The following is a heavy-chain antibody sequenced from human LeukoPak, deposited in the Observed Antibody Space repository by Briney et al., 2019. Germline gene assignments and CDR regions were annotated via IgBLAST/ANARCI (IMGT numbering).Heavy chain of an antibody. V-gene: IGHV3-30*18. Sequence: PGGSLRLSCAASGLTFSSYGMHWVRQAPGKGLEWVAVISYDGSNKYYADSVKGRFTISRDNSKNTLYLQMNSLRAEDTAVYYCAKDRAAAPDYWGQGTLVTVSS. CDR3: AKDRAAAPDY. CDR1: GLTFSSYG. J-gene: IGHJ4*02. CDR2: ISYDGSNK. D-gene: IGHD6-13*01.